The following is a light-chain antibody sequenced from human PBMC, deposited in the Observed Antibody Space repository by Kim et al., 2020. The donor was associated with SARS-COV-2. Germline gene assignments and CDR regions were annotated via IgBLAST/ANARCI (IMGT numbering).Light chain of an antibody. V-gene: IGLV6-57*04. CDR2: EDN. Sequence: NFMLTQQHSVSESPGKTVTISCTRSSGSIASNYVQWYQLRPGSAPTTVIYEDNQRPSGVPDRFSGSIDSSSNSASLTISGLKTEDEADYYCQYYDSSNPVVFGGGTQLTVL. J-gene: IGLJ2*01. CDR1: SGSIASNY. CDR3: QYYDSSNPVV.